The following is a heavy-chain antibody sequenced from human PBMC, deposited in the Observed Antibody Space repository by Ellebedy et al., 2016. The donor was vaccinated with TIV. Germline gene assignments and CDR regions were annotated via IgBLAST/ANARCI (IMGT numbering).Heavy chain of an antibody. CDR2: ISAYNGNT. V-gene: IGHV1-18*04. J-gene: IGHJ4*02. Sequence: AASVKVSCKASGYPFPHYGVSWVRPAPGQGLEWVGWISAYNGNTKYGQKFQGRISLTTDTSMGTAYLELRSLRSDDTGVYFCARDVPADAAALLDYWGQGTRVTVSS. CDR1: GYPFPHYG. D-gene: IGHD2-2*01. CDR3: ARDVPADAAALLDY.